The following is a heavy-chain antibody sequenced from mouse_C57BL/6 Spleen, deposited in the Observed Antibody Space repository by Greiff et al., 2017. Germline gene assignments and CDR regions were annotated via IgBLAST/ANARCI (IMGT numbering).Heavy chain of an antibody. CDR1: GYAFSSSW. J-gene: IGHJ2*01. CDR3: AREDYGSSYFDY. Sequence: VQLVESGPELVKPGASVKISCKASGYAFSSSWMNWVKQRPGKGLEWIGRIYPGDGDTNYNGKFKGKATLTADKSSSTAYMQLSSLTSEDSAVYFCAREDYGSSYFDYWGQGTTLTVSS. CDR2: IYPGDGDT. D-gene: IGHD1-1*01. V-gene: IGHV1-82*01.